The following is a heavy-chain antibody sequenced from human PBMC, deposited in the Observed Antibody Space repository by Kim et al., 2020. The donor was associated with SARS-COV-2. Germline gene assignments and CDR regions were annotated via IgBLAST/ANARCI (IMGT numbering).Heavy chain of an antibody. CDR1: GDSMSRYNYC. Sequence: SETLSLTCKVSGDSMSRYNYCWTWLRQRPGKGLEWIGYIYNSGSTYLNPSLKSRLTMSVDTSKNEFSLRLTSVTAADTAVYHCTRAEYTSRWNLFYYYMDVWGNGTTVTVSS. J-gene: IGHJ6*03. V-gene: IGHV4-31*03. D-gene: IGHD2-2*01. CDR3: TRAEYTSRWNLFYYYMDV. CDR2: IYNSGST.